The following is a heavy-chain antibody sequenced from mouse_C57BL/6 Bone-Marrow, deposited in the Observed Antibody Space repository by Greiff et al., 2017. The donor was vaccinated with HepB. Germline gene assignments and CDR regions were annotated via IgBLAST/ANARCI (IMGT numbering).Heavy chain of an antibody. CDR1: GYTFTNYW. CDR3: ARRSPYYYGSSYGY. V-gene: IGHV1-63*01. D-gene: IGHD1-1*01. CDR2: IYPGGGYT. Sequence: QVQLQQSGAELVRPGTSVKMSCKASGYTFTNYWIGWAKQRPGHGLEWIGDIYPGGGYTNYNEKFKGKATLTADKSSSTAYMQFSSLTSEDSAIYDCARRSPYYYGSSYGYWGQGTTLTVSS. J-gene: IGHJ2*01.